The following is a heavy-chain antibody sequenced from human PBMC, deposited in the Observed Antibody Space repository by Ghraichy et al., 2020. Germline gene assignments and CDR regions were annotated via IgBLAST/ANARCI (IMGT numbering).Heavy chain of an antibody. Sequence: ASVKVSCKASGYTFTGYYMHWVRQAPGQGLEWMGWINPNSGGTNYAQKFQGRVTMTRDTSISTAYMELSRLRSDDTAVYYCARDHKTNYYYYGMDVWGQGTTVTVSS. D-gene: IGHD1-1*01. CDR2: INPNSGGT. J-gene: IGHJ6*02. CDR3: ARDHKTNYYYYGMDV. CDR1: GYTFTGYY. V-gene: IGHV1-2*02.